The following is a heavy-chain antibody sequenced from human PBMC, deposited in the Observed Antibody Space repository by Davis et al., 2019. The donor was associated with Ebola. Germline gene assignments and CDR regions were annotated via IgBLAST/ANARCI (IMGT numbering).Heavy chain of an antibody. J-gene: IGHJ4*02. V-gene: IGHV3-21*01. CDR2: ISSSSSYI. D-gene: IGHD6-19*01. CDR3: ARDHRMAGTLDY. CDR1: GFTVSSNY. Sequence: PGGSLRLSCAASGFTVSSNYMSWVRQAPGKGLEWVSSISSSSSYIYYADSVKGRFTISRDNAKNSLYLQMNSLRAEDTAVYYCARDHRMAGTLDYWGQGTLVTVSS.